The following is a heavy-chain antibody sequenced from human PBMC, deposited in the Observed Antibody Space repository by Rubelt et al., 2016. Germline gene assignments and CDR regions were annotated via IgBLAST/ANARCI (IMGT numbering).Heavy chain of an antibody. Sequence: QLQLQESGPGLVKPSETLSLTCTVSGGSISSSSYYWGWIRQPPGKGLEWIGYIYYSGSTYYNPSLKSRVTISVDTSKNQFSLKLGSVTAADTAVYYCARVKGGYCSSTSCLHFDYWGQGTLVTVSS. D-gene: IGHD2-2*03. V-gene: IGHV4-39*07. J-gene: IGHJ4*02. CDR3: ARVKGGYCSSTSCLHFDY. CDR2: IYYSGST. CDR1: GGSISSSSYY.